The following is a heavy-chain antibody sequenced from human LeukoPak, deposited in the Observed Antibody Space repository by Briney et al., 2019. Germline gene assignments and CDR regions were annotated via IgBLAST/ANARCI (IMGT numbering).Heavy chain of an antibody. D-gene: IGHD3-16*02. CDR3: ARDLEMITFGGVIAKDAFDI. CDR2: ISGSGDT. V-gene: IGHV3-23*01. J-gene: IGHJ3*02. Sequence: GGSLRLSCAASGVTFSSSAMTWVRQAPGKGLEWVSAISGSGDTYYSDSVKGRFTISRDNSKNTLYLQMNSLRAEDTAVYYCARDLEMITFGGVIAKDAFDIWGQGTMVTVSS. CDR1: GVTFSSSA.